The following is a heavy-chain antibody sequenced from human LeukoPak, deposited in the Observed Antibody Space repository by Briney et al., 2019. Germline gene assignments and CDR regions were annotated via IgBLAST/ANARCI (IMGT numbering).Heavy chain of an antibody. D-gene: IGHD6-13*01. J-gene: IGHJ3*02. CDR1: GYTFTSSD. CDR2: MNTNSGNS. V-gene: IGHV1-8*01. CDR3: ARRSRGYSSSWYAFPDAFDI. Sequence: GASVKVSCTASGYTFTSSDINWVREGHGQGLGWMGGMNTNSGNSGYAQKFQGIVTMTRNTSISTAYMELSSLRSEDTAVYYCARRSRGYSSSWYAFPDAFDIWGQGTMVTVSS.